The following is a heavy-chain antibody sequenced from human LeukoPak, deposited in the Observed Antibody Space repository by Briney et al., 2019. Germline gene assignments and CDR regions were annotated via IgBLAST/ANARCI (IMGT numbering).Heavy chain of an antibody. D-gene: IGHD3-10*01. Sequence: PSETLSLTCAVSGVSITSYYWSWIRQHPGKGLEWIGYLSDIGSNDYNPSLKGRVTISRDTSKNQFSLRLSSVTAADAAVYSCARVNDYDSGSLYRPIDYWGQGTLVTVSS. J-gene: IGHJ4*02. V-gene: IGHV4-59*01. CDR1: GVSITSYY. CDR3: ARVNDYDSGSLYRPIDY. CDR2: LSDIGSN.